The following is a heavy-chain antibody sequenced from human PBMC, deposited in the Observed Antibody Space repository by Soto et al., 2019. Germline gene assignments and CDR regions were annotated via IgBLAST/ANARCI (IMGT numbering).Heavy chain of an antibody. CDR2: ISAHNGNT. J-gene: IGHJ4*02. Sequence: QVHLVQSGAEVKKPGASVKVSCKGSGYTFTSYGITWVRQAPGQGLEWMGWISAHNGNTDYAQKLLGRVTVTRDTATSTAYMDLRSLRSDDTAVYYCARGRYGDYWGQGALVTVSS. CDR3: ARGRYGDY. D-gene: IGHD1-1*01. V-gene: IGHV1-18*01. CDR1: GYTFTSYG.